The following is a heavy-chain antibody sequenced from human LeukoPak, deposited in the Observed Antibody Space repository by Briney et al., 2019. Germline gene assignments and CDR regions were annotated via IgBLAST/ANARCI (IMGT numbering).Heavy chain of an antibody. J-gene: IGHJ6*03. D-gene: IGHD3-22*01. V-gene: IGHV1-69*13. CDR1: GGTFSSYA. Sequence: SVKVSCKASGGTFSSYAISWVRQAPGQGLEWMGGIIPIFGTANYAQKFQGRVTITADESTSTAYMELSSLRSEDTAVYYCARAYYDGTGELYYMDVWGKGTTVTVSS. CDR2: IIPIFGTA. CDR3: ARAYYDGTGELYYMDV.